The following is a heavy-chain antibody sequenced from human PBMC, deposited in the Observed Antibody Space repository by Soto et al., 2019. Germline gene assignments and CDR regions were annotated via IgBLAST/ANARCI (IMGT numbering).Heavy chain of an antibody. CDR2: ISGDGSST. V-gene: IGHV3-74*02. Sequence: EVQLVETGGGLIQPGGSLRLSCAASGFTVSDNFMSWVRQAPGKGLEWVSRISGDGSSTTYADSVRGRFTISRDNAKNTVYLQMDSLRAEDTAVYYCARSLPGTYGAFDLWGQGTMVTVSS. D-gene: IGHD1-7*01. CDR3: ARSLPGTYGAFDL. J-gene: IGHJ3*01. CDR1: GFTVSDNF.